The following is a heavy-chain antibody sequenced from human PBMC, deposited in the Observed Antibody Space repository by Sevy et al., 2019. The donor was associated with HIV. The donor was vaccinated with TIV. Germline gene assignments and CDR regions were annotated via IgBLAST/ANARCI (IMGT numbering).Heavy chain of an antibody. D-gene: IGHD2-2*01. V-gene: IGHV4-4*07. J-gene: IGHJ6*03. CDR2: IYTSGST. CDR3: AREVVPAAKYYYYYYMDV. Sequence: SETLSLTCTVSGGSISSYYWSWIRQPAGKGLGWIGRIYTSGSTNYNPSLKSRVTMSVDTSKNQFSLKLSSVTAADTAVYYCAREVVPAAKYYYYYYMDVWGKGTTVTVSS. CDR1: GGSISSYY.